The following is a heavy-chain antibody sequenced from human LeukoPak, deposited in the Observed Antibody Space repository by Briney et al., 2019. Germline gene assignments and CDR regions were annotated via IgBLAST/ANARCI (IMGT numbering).Heavy chain of an antibody. CDR2: IYYSGST. V-gene: IGHV4-59*01. J-gene: IGHJ4*02. Sequence: SETLSLTCTVSGGSISSYYWSWIRQPPGKGLEWIGYIYYSGSTNYNPSLKSRVTISVDTSKNQFSLKLSSVTAADTAVYYCARVRRELHPFDYWGQGTLVTVSS. CDR1: GGSISSYY. CDR3: ARVRRELHPFDY. D-gene: IGHD1-26*01.